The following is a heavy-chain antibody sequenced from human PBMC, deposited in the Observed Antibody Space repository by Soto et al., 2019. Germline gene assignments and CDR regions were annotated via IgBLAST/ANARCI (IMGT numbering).Heavy chain of an antibody. CDR2: ISRDGGTK. CDR1: GFTVSTYG. D-gene: IGHD2-8*02. V-gene: IGHV3-30*03. J-gene: IGHJ4*02. Sequence: QVQLVESGGGVVQPGRSLRLSCAVSGFTVSTYGMHWVRQAPGKGLEWVAVISRDGGTKYYADSVKGRFTISRDNSRNNLFLEMNSLRSDEMAVYYCTGEVASGYWGQGTLVTVSS. CDR3: TGEVASGY.